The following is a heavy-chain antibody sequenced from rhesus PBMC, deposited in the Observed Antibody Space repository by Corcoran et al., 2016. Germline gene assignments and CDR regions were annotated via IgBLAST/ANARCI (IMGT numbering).Heavy chain of an antibody. J-gene: IGHJ2*01. V-gene: IGHV4S7*01. Sequence: QVQLQESGTGLLQPSETLSLPCAGSGGSISGGYGGGGLRAPPGTGLGGMGCIYSSRWNTYSHPSLKSRVTISTDTSKNQFSLKLSSVTAAYTAVYYCARVSYGNYPRGYFDLWGPGTPITISS. CDR2: IYSSRWNT. CDR1: GGSISGGYG. D-gene: IGHD4-35*01. CDR3: ARVSYGNYPRGYFDL.